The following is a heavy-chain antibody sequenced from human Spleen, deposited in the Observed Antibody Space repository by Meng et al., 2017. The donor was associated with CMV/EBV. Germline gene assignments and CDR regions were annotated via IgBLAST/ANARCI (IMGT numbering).Heavy chain of an antibody. Sequence: GESLKISCAASGFNFPIYTLSWVRQAPEKGLEWVSTISGSGVSTFYADSVKGRFTISRDNSKNTLYLQMNSLRAEDTAIYYCAKLEGDHYWGQGTLVTVSS. V-gene: IGHV3-23*01. J-gene: IGHJ4*02. CDR1: GFNFPIYT. CDR3: AKLEGDHY. CDR2: ISGSGVST. D-gene: IGHD2-21*02.